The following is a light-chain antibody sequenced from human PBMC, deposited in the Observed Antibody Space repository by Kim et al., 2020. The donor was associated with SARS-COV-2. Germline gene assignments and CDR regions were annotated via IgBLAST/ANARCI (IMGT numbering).Light chain of an antibody. CDR3: QQYDTYSIT. CDR2: DPS. J-gene: IGKJ5*01. Sequence: ASGGERGTHPWRARQRIRSGVGWYQQKPGKGPKFLIYDPSNLESGVPSRFSGSGSGTEFTLTISSLQPDDFATYYCQQYDTYSITFGQGTRLEIK. V-gene: IGKV1-5*01. CDR1: QRIRSG.